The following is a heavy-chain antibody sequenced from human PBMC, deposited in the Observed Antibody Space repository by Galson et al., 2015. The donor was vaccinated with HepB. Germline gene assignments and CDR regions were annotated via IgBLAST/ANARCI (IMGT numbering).Heavy chain of an antibody. J-gene: IGHJ4*02. Sequence: SLRLSCAASGFTFSSYAMHWVRQAPGKGLEYVSAISSNGGSTYYANSVKGRFTISRDNSKNTLYLQMGSLRAEDMAVYYCARVGQGYFDYWGQGTLVTVSS. CDR2: ISSNGGST. CDR1: GFTFSSYA. CDR3: ARVGQGYFDY. V-gene: IGHV3-64*01.